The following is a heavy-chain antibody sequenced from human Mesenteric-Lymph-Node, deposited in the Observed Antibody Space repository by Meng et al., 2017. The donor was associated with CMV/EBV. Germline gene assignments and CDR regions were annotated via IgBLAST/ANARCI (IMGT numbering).Heavy chain of an antibody. V-gene: IGHV3-21*01. J-gene: IGHJ4*02. Sequence: LTCAVSGFTFSTSSMNSVRPAPGKGLEWVSSISGSSSDIHYADPVKGRFTISRDNAKNSLYLQMNSLRAEDTAVYYCARGITVVRLPPDYWGQGTLVTVSS. D-gene: IGHD3-10*01. CDR3: ARGITVVRLPPDY. CDR2: ISGSSSDI. CDR1: GFTFSTSS.